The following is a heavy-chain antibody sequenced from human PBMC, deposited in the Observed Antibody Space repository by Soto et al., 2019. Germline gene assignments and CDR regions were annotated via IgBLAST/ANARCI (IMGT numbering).Heavy chain of an antibody. Sequence: VASLKISCKGSGYSFTNYWITWVRQMPGKGLEYMGRFAPSDSDTRYSPSFQGLVTISADKSITTAYLQWSSLKASDTAIYHCARLSQGRYFNAGMDVWGQGTTVTVSS. D-gene: IGHD5-18*01. J-gene: IGHJ6*02. V-gene: IGHV5-10-1*01. CDR2: FAPSDSDT. CDR3: ARLSQGRYFNAGMDV. CDR1: GYSFTNYW.